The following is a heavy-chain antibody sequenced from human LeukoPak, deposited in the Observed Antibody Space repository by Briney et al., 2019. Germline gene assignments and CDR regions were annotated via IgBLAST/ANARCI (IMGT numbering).Heavy chain of an antibody. Sequence: SVKVSCKASGGTFSSYAISWVRQAPGQGLEWMGGIIPIFGTANYAQKFQGRVTITADESTSTAYMELSSLRSEDTAVYYCAREEAVAAYFDYWGQGTLVTVSS. D-gene: IGHD6-19*01. CDR3: AREEAVAAYFDY. CDR1: GGTFSSYA. CDR2: IIPIFGTA. V-gene: IGHV1-69*13. J-gene: IGHJ4*02.